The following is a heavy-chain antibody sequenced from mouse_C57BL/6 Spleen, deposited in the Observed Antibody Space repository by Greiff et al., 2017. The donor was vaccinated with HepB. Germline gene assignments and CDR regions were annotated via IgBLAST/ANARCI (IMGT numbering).Heavy chain of an antibody. V-gene: IGHV1-82*01. CDR3: ARGATTGGFAY. CDR1: GYAFSSSW. D-gene: IGHD1-1*01. CDR2: IYPGDGDT. J-gene: IGHJ3*01. Sequence: VQLQQSGPELVKPGASVKISCKASGYAFSSSWMNWVKQRPGKGLEWIGRIYPGDGDTNYNGKFKGKATLTADKSSSTAYMQLSSLTSEDSAVYFCARGATTGGFAYWGQGTLVTVSA.